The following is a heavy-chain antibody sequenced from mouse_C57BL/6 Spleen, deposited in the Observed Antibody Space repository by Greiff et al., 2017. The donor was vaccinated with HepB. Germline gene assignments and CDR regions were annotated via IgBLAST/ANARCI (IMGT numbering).Heavy chain of an antibody. CDR2: ISSGSSTI. J-gene: IGHJ3*01. CDR1: GFTFSDYG. V-gene: IGHV5-17*01. CDR3: ATQRFITTVVEGLFAY. D-gene: IGHD1-1*01. Sequence: EVQVVESGGGLVKPGGSLKLSCAASGFTFSDYGMHWVRQAPEKGLEWVAYISSGSSTIYYADTVKGRFTISRDNAKNTLFLQMTSLRSEDTAMYYCATQRFITTVVEGLFAYWGQGTLVTVSA.